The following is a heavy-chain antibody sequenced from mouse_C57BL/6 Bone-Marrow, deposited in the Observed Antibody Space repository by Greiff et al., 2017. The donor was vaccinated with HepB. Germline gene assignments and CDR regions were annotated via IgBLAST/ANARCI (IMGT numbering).Heavy chain of an antibody. J-gene: IGHJ1*03. CDR3: ARDPHYYGSSPNV. V-gene: IGHV1-81*01. D-gene: IGHD1-1*01. CDR1: GYTFTSYG. Sequence: VQLQQSGAELARPGASVKLSCKASGYTFTSYGISWVKQRTGQGLEWIGEIYPRSGNTYYNEKFKGKATLTADKSSSTAYMELRSLTSEDSAVYFCARDPHYYGSSPNVWGTGTTVTVSS. CDR2: IYPRSGNT.